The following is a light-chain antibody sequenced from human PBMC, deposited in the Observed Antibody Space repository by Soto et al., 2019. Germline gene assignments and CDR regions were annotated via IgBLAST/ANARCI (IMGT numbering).Light chain of an antibody. CDR1: QSVSTN. CDR3: QQYNNWPPWT. Sequence: ILMTQSPATLSVSPGERATLSCRSSQSVSTNLAWYQQKPGQAPRLLIYDASTRATGIPARFSGSGSGTEFPLTISGLQSEDFAVYYCQQYNNWPPWTFGQGTKVEIK. CDR2: DAS. V-gene: IGKV3-15*01. J-gene: IGKJ1*01.